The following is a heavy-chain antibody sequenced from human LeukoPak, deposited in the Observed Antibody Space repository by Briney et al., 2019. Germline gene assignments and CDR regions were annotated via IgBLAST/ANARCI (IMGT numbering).Heavy chain of an antibody. V-gene: IGHV4-34*01. D-gene: IGHD5-18*01. CDR1: GGSFSGYY. CDR2: INHSGST. J-gene: IGHJ4*02. Sequence: SETLSLTCTVSGGSFSGYYWSWIRQPPGKGLEWIGEINHSGSTNYNPSLKSRVTISVDTSKNQFSLKLSSVTAADTAVYYCARRLGGYSYGYFLSNYFDYWGQGTLVTVSS. CDR3: ARRLGGYSYGYFLSNYFDY.